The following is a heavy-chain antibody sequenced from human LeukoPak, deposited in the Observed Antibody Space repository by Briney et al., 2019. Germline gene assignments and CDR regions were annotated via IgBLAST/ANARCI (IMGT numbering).Heavy chain of an antibody. CDR1: GFTFSSYG. V-gene: IGHV3-23*01. CDR3: ARDTLGEGEDANYAVYYFDY. D-gene: IGHD4/OR15-4a*01. CDR2: ISGSGGTT. Sequence: PGGSLRLSCAASGFTFSSYGMSWVRQAPGKGLEWVSDISGSGGTTYYADSVKGRFTISRDNSKNTLHLQMNSLRAEDTAVYYCARDTLGEGEDANYAVYYFDYWGQGTPVTVSS. J-gene: IGHJ4*02.